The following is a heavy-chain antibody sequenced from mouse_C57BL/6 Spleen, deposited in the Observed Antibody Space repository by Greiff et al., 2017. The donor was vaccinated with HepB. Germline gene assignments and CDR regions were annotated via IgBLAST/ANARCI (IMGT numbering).Heavy chain of an antibody. CDR1: GFTFSDYG. D-gene: IGHD1-1*01. Sequence: EVKLVESGGGLVKPGGSLKLSCAASGFTFSDYGMHWVRQAPEKGLEWVAYISSGSSTIYYADTVKGRFTISRDNAKNTLFLQMTSLRSEDTAMYYCARRYYGSSPYWYFDVWGTGTTVTVSS. CDR3: ARRYYGSSPYWYFDV. CDR2: ISSGSSTI. J-gene: IGHJ1*03. V-gene: IGHV5-17*01.